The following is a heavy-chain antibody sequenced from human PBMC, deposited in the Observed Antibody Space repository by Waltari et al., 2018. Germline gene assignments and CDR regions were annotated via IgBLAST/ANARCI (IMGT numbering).Heavy chain of an antibody. CDR2: ISNSDDTT. J-gene: IGHJ6*02. D-gene: IGHD1-1*01. Sequence: EMHLLESGGSLAQPGESLRLSCAASGFTFSDEAMAWVRQAPGKGLEWVSTISNSDDTTYYAESVKGRFTISRDNSKSTLFLQMNSLRADDTAIYYCAKELERKPYYYYGWDVWGQGTTVTVSS. V-gene: IGHV3-23*01. CDR3: AKELERKPYYYYGWDV. CDR1: GFTFSDEA.